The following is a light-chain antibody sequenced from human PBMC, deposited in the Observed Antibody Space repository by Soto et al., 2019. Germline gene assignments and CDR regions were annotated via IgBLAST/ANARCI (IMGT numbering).Light chain of an antibody. J-gene: IGKJ5*01. CDR1: QSVSSN. Sequence: VLTQSPATLSLSPGERATLSFRASQSVSSNLAWYQQKPGQAPRLLISTASSRATGIPDRFSGSGSGTDFTLTITRLEPEDFAVYYCLQYGSSPHTFGQGTRLEIK. V-gene: IGKV3-20*01. CDR2: TAS. CDR3: LQYGSSPHT.